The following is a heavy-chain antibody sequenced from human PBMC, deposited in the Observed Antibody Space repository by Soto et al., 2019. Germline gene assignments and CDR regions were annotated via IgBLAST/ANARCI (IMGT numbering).Heavy chain of an antibody. V-gene: IGHV5-51*01. CDR3: ARHISTFRYYYYAMDV. CDR1: GYSFTDYW. CDR2: IYPGDSDT. J-gene: IGHJ6*02. D-gene: IGHD2-2*01. Sequence: PGASLKISCKGSGYSFTDYWIGWGRQLPGKGLGWMGIIYPGDSDTRYSPSFQGHVTITVDKSTSTAYLQWNTLKASDTAMYYCARHISTFRYYYYAMDVWGQGTTVTVSS.